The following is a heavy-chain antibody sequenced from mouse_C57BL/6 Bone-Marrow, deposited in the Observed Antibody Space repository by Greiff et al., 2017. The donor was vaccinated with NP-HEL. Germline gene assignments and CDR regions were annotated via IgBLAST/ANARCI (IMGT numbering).Heavy chain of an antibody. V-gene: IGHV14-4*01. CDR1: GFNIKDDY. D-gene: IGHD1-1*01. Sequence: VQLKESGAELVRPGASVKLSCTASGFNIKDDYMHWVKQRPEQGLEWIGWIDPENGDTEYASKFQGKATITADTSSNTAYLQLSILTSEDTAVYYCTTDYGSPYYAMDYWGQRTSVTVSS. CDR3: TTDYGSPYYAMDY. CDR2: IDPENGDT. J-gene: IGHJ4*01.